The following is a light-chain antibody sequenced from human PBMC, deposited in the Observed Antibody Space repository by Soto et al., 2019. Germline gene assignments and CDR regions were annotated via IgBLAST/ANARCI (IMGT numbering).Light chain of an antibody. J-gene: IGLJ2*01. CDR2: YDS. Sequence: SYELTQPPSVSVAPGKTARITCGGNNIESKSVHWYHQKPGQAPVLVIYYDSDRPSGIPERFSGSNSGNTATLTISRVEAGDEADYYCQVWDNSDLVVFGGGTKLTVL. CDR3: QVWDNSDLVV. CDR1: NIESKS. V-gene: IGLV3-21*04.